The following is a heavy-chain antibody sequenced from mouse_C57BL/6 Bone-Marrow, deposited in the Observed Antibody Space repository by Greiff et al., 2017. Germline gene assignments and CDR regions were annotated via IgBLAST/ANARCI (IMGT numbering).Heavy chain of an antibody. CDR1: GFTFSSYA. CDR3: ARGLLPYAMDY. J-gene: IGHJ4*01. V-gene: IGHV5-4*03. CDR2: IGDGGSYT. D-gene: IGHD2-3*01. Sequence: EVMLVESGGGLVKPGGSLKLSCEASGFTFSSYAMSWVRQTPEKRLEWVATIGDGGSYTYYPDNVKGRFTISRDNTKNNLYLQMSHLKSEDTAMYYCARGLLPYAMDYWGQGTSVTVSS.